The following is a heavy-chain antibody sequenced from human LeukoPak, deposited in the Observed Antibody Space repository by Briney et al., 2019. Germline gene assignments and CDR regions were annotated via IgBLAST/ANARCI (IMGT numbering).Heavy chain of an antibody. J-gene: IGHJ4*02. CDR2: NYYSGST. CDR3: ARAVMTTVVTEPFDY. CDR1: GGSISSGDYY. Sequence: KASETLSLTCTVSGGSISSGDYYWSWIRQPPGKGLEWIGYNYYSGSTYYNPSLKSRVTISVDTSKNQFSLKLSSVTAADTAVYYCARAVMTTVVTEPFDYWGQGTLVTVSS. V-gene: IGHV4-30-4*08. D-gene: IGHD4-23*01.